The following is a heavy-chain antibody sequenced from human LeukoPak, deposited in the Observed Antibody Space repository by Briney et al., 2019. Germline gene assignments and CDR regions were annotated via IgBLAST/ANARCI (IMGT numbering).Heavy chain of an antibody. J-gene: IGHJ4*02. CDR1: GFSFTTYW. Sequence: GESLRLSCAASGFSFTTYWMSWVRQTPGRGLEWVANINQDETEKYYVDSVKGRFTISRDNGKNSLYLQMNSLRVEDTALYFCARGGSFNNYWGQGTLVTVSA. V-gene: IGHV3-7*03. CDR2: INQDETEK. CDR3: ARGGSFNNY. D-gene: IGHD3-10*01.